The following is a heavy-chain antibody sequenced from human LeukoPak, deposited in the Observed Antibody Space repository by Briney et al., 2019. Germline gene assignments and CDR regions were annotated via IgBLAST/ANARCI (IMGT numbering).Heavy chain of an antibody. J-gene: IGHJ4*02. Sequence: PGGSLRLSCAASGFTFDDYGMSWVRQAPGKGLEWVSGINWNGGSTGYADSVKGRFTISRDNAKNSLYLQMNSLRAEDTALYYRARGFMTTVTTGSFDYWGQGTLVTVSS. CDR2: INWNGGST. V-gene: IGHV3-20*04. CDR3: ARGFMTTVTTGSFDY. D-gene: IGHD4-17*01. CDR1: GFTFDDYG.